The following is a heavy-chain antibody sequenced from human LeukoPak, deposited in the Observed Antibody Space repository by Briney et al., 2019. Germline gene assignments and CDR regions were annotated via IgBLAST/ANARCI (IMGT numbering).Heavy chain of an antibody. CDR2: ISGSDGTT. J-gene: IGHJ5*01. V-gene: IGHV3-23*01. CDR3: AKSGVHLSNWFDS. D-gene: IGHD2/OR15-2a*01. CDR1: GLTFSSYP. Sequence: GGSLRLSCAASGLTFSSYPTNWVRQTPGKGLEWVSIISGSDGTTHYADSVKGRFTISRDNSKNTLYLQTNSLRAEDTAIYYCAKSGVHLSNWFDSWGQGTLVTVSS.